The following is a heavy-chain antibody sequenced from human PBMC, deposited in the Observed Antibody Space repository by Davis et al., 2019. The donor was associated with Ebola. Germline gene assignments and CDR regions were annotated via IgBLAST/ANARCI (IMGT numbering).Heavy chain of an antibody. CDR3: ARDKEQQLPWKVLFDY. V-gene: IGHV4-34*12. J-gene: IGHJ4*02. CDR2: VFPGGNT. CDR1: GGSFGGYF. Sequence: PSETLSLTCGVSGGSFGGYFWSWVRQPPGKGLEWIGKVFPGGNTKDNPSLKSRVTISVDTSKRQLSLNLTSVTAADTAVYYCARDKEQQLPWKVLFDYWGQGALVTVSS. D-gene: IGHD1-1*01.